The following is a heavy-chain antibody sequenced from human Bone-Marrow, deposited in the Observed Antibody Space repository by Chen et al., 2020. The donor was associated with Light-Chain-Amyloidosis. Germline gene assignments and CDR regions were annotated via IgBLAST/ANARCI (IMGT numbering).Heavy chain of an antibody. J-gene: IGHJ4*02. CDR3: ARGRGGGWGSYYD. CDR1: GGSFSGYY. CDR2: IKHSGST. V-gene: IGHV4-34*01. Sequence: QVQLQQWGAGLLKPSETLSLTCAVYGGSFSGYYWSWIRQPPGKGLEWIGEIKHSGSTNYNPSLKSRRTISVDTSKKQLSLKLSSVTAADTAVYYCARGRGGGWGSYYDWGQGTLVTVSS. D-gene: IGHD1-26*01.